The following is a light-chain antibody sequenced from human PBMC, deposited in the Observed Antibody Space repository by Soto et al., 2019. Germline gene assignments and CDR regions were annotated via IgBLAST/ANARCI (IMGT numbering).Light chain of an antibody. V-gene: IGLV1-44*01. CDR3: AAWDDSLNGSLL. CDR2: NNN. CDR1: TSNIGGNN. Sequence: QPVLTQPPSASGTPGQRVTISCSGSTSNIGGNNVNWYQQFPKTAPKLLIYNNNQRPTGVPDRFSGSKSGTSASLAISGLQSEDEADYYCAAWDDSLNGSLLFGGGTKLTVL. J-gene: IGLJ2*01.